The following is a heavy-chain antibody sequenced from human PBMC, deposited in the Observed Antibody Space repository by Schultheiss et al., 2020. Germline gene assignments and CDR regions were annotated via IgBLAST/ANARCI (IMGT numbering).Heavy chain of an antibody. D-gene: IGHD1-7*01. J-gene: IGHJ3*01. CDR1: GGSISSSSYY. CDR3: ARETGATFGAFDV. CDR2: FYYSGST. V-gene: IGHV4-39*07. Sequence: SETLSLTCTVFGGSISSSSYYWGWIRQPPGKGLQWIGSFYYSGSTYYNPSLKSRVTISVDTSNYQFSMRLTSVTAADTAIYYCARETGATFGAFDVWGLGTMVTVSS.